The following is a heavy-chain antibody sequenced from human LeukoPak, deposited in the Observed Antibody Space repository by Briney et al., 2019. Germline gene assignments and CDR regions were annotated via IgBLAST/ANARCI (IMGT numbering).Heavy chain of an antibody. CDR2: ISNDGVNQ. J-gene: IGHJ6*03. CDR1: GFTFSAFP. CDR3: ARGAGTMVYYIDV. D-gene: IGHD1-7*01. V-gene: IGHV3-30*16. Sequence: PGRSLRLSCAASGFTFSAFPMPWVRQAPGKGLQWVAVISNDGVNQYYADSAKGRFTISRDNSKNTLFLQMNSLTTEDTAVYYCARGAGTMVYYIDVWGKGTTVTVSS.